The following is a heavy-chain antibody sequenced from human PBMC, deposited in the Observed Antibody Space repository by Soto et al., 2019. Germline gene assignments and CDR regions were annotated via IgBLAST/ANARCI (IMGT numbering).Heavy chain of an antibody. D-gene: IGHD4-4*01. CDR2: SYFTGKA. Sequence: TLSLTCTVSGDSIRDGGYYWAWIRQRPGQGLEWVVCSYFTGKANYNPSLEKLLTMSVNMSKRQLYLRMTSVTAADTAVYFCEKDPSHQAIQAVTPGWLDPWGQGIAVTVSS. CDR1: GDSIRDGGYY. V-gene: IGHV4-31*01. J-gene: IGHJ5*02. CDR3: EKDPSHQAIQAVTPGWLDP.